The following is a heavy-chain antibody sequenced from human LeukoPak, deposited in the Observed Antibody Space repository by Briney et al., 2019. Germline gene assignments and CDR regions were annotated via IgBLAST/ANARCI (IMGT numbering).Heavy chain of an antibody. CDR3: AKYGFYDSSGYYHY. V-gene: IGHV3-23*01. D-gene: IGHD3-22*01. CDR1: GFTFSSYA. Sequence: GASLRLSCAASGFTFSSYAMSWVRQAPGKGLEWVSAISGSGGSTYYADSVKGRLTISRDNSKNTLYLQMNSLRAEDTAVYYCAKYGFYDSSGYYHYWGQGTLVTVSS. J-gene: IGHJ4*02. CDR2: ISGSGGST.